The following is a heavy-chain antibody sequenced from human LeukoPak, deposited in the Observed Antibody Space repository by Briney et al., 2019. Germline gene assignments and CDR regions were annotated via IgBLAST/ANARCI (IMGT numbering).Heavy chain of an antibody. V-gene: IGHV4-59*11. D-gene: IGHD2-15*01. J-gene: IGHJ5*02. CDR3: ARGRGKVVAATPTLNWFDP. Sequence: SETLSLTCTVSDDSFSTHYWTWIRQPPGKGLEWIGYIYYSGSTNYNPSLKSRVTISVDTSKNQFSLKLSSVTAADTAVYYCARGRGKVVAATPTLNWFDPWGQGTLVTVSS. CDR1: DDSFSTHY. CDR2: IYYSGST.